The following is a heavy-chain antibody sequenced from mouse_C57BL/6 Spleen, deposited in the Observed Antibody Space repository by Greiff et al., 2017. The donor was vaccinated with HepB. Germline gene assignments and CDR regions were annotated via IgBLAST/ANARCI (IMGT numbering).Heavy chain of an antibody. Sequence: VQLQQPGAELVKPGASVKLSCKASGYTFTSYWMHWVKQRPGQGLEWIGMIHPNSGSTNYNEKFKSKATLTVDKSSSTAYMQLSSLTSEDSAVYYCARGGDGNSWYFDVWGTGTTVTVSS. V-gene: IGHV1-64*01. J-gene: IGHJ1*03. CDR2: IHPNSGST. CDR3: ARGGDGNSWYFDV. CDR1: GYTFTSYW. D-gene: IGHD2-1*01.